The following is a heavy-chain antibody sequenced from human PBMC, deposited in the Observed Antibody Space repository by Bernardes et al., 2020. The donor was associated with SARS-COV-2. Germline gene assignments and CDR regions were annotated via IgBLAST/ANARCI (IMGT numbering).Heavy chain of an antibody. Sequence: ASMKVSCKASGYTFTGYYMHWVRQAPGQGLEWMGWINPNSGGTNYAQKFQGRVTMTRDTSISTAYMELSRLRSDDTAVYYCARVDGITIFGVVTDYYDYIMDVWGRETTVTVS. CDR1: GYTFTGYY. D-gene: IGHD3-3*01. V-gene: IGHV1-2*02. CDR3: ARVDGITIFGVVTDYYDYIMDV. J-gene: IGHJ6*02. CDR2: INPNSGGT.